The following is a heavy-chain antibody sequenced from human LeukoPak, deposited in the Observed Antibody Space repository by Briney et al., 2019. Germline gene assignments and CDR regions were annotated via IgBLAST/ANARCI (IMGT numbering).Heavy chain of an antibody. Sequence: GESLKISCKGSGYSFTYYWIGWVRQMPGKGLEWMGITHPGDSDTRYSPSFQGQVTISADKSISTAYLQWSSLKASDTAIYYCAGHPGHDGGTGGYWGQGTLVTVSS. D-gene: IGHD1-1*01. CDR1: GYSFTYYW. CDR3: AGHPGHDGGTGGY. CDR2: THPGDSDT. V-gene: IGHV5-51*01. J-gene: IGHJ4*02.